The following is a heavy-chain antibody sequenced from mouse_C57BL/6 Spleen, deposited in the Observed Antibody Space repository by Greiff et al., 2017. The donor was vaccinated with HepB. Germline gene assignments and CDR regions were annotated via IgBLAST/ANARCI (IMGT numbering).Heavy chain of an antibody. J-gene: IGHJ1*03. CDR3: ARGVYYDYDGYFDV. V-gene: IGHV1-62-2*01. Sequence: QVQLKESGAELVKPGASVKLSCKASGYTFTEYTIHWVKQRSGQGLEWIGWFYPGSGSIKYNEKFKDKATLTADKSSSTVYMELSRLTSEDSAVYLCARGVYYDYDGYFDVWGTGTTVTVSS. CDR2: FYPGSGSI. D-gene: IGHD2-4*01. CDR1: GYTFTEYT.